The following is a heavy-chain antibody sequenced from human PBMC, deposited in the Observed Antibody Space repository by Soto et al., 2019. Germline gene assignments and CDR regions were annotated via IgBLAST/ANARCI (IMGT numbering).Heavy chain of an antibody. CDR3: AKGQLELRIGCFDP. V-gene: IGHV3-23*01. J-gene: IGHJ5*02. D-gene: IGHD1-7*01. CDR1: GFTFSSYA. CDR2: ISGSGGST. Sequence: EVQLLESGGGLVQPGGSLRLSCAASGFTFSSYAMSWVRQAPGKGLEWVSGISGSGGSTYYADSVKGRYTISRDNSKNTLYLQMNSLRAEETAVYYCAKGQLELRIGCFDPWGQGTLVAVSS.